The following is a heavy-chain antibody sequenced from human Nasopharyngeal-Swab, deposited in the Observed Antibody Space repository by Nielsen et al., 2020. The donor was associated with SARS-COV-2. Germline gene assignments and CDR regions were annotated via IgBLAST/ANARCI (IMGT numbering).Heavy chain of an antibody. CDR3: ARILTIFGVVASYYFDY. J-gene: IGHJ4*02. D-gene: IGHD3-3*01. Sequence: ESLKISCTVSGDSINSHFWSWIRQPPGKGLDWIGYISYGGSTNYNPSLRSRVTISVDTSKSQFSLKLTSVTAADTAVYYCARILTIFGVVASYYFDYWGQGTLVTVSS. V-gene: IGHV4-59*11. CDR2: ISYGGST. CDR1: GDSINSHF.